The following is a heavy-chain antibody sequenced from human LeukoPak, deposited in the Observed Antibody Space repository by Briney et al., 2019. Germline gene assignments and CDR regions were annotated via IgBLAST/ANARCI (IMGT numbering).Heavy chain of an antibody. Sequence: ASVKVSCKACGYTFTSYAMNWVRQAPGQGLEWMGWINTNTGNPTYAQGFTGRFVFSLDTSVSTAYLQISSLKAEDTAVYYCASSLLYDILTGPFDYWGQGTLVTVSS. D-gene: IGHD3-9*01. CDR1: GYTFTSYA. CDR3: ASSLLYDILTGPFDY. J-gene: IGHJ4*02. V-gene: IGHV7-4-1*02. CDR2: INTNTGNP.